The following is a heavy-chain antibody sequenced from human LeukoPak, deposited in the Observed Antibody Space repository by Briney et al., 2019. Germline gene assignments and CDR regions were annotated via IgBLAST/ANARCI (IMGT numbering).Heavy chain of an antibody. D-gene: IGHD1-26*01. CDR1: GGTFSSYT. Sequence: GCSVNVSCKASGGTFSSYTISWVRQAPGQGLEWMGRIIPILGIANYAQKFQGRVTITADKSTITAYMELSSLRSEDTAVYYCARGSGSQFRYYFDYWGQGTLVTVSS. CDR3: ARGSGSQFRYYFDY. CDR2: IIPILGIA. V-gene: IGHV1-69*02. J-gene: IGHJ4*02.